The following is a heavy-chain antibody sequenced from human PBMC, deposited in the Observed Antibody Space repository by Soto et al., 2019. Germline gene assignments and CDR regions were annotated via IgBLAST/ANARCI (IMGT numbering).Heavy chain of an antibody. CDR1: GFTFGLYW. Sequence: GSLRLSCAASGFTFGLYWMGWVRQAPGKGLEWVANLKRDGSEKYFLESVKGRFTMSRDNAKNSFYLHMNNLRAEDTALYYCAKATSATCTGSICYSFDYWGQGTLVTVSS. CDR3: AKATSATCTGSICYSFDY. V-gene: IGHV3-7*03. CDR2: LKRDGSEK. D-gene: IGHD2-21*01. J-gene: IGHJ4*02.